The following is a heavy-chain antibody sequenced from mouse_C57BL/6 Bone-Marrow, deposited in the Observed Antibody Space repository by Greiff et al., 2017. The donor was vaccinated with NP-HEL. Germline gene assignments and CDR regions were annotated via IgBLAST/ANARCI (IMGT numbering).Heavy chain of an antibody. V-gene: IGHV5-17*01. D-gene: IGHD1-1*01. CDR1: GFTFSDYG. CDR2: ISSGSSTI. J-gene: IGHJ3*01. CDR3: ARESYYYGNSYPAWFAD. Sequence: EVQLVESGGGLVKPGGSLKLSCAASGFTFSDYGMHWVRQAPEKGLEWVAYISSGSSTIYYADTVKGRFTISRDNAKNTLFLQRTSLRSENTAMYYCARESYYYGNSYPAWFADWGQGTLVTVSA.